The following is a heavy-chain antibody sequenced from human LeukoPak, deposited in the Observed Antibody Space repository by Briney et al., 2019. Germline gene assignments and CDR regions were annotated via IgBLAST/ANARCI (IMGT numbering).Heavy chain of an antibody. CDR2: TSYSGST. V-gene: IGHV4-61*01. CDR1: GGSVSSGSYY. J-gene: IGHJ3*01. Sequence: SETLSPSCTVSGGSVSSGSYYWSWIRQPPGKGLEWIGFTSYSGSTNYNPSLKSPVTISADTSKNQFSLNLSSATAADTALYYCARVPGGGTAANWGQGTMVTVSS. D-gene: IGHD1-7*01. CDR3: ARVPGGGTAAN.